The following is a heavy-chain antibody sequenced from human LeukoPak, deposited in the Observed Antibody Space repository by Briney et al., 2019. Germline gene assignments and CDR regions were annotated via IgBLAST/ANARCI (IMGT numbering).Heavy chain of an antibody. D-gene: IGHD6-13*01. V-gene: IGHV4-61*08. CDR1: GGSLSGSEYY. J-gene: IGHJ5*02. Sequence: PSETLSLTCTVSGGSLSGSEYYWGWIRQPPGKGLEWIGYISHTGNTNYNPSLTGRLTISLDTSKNQVSLKLTSVTAADTAVYYCARSEAIYSSSVSRFDPWGQGTLVTVSS. CDR3: ARSEAIYSSSVSRFDP. CDR2: ISHTGNT.